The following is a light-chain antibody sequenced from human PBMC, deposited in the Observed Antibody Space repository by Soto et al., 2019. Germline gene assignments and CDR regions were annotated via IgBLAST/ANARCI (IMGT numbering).Light chain of an antibody. J-gene: IGKJ4*01. CDR3: QQYNKWPLT. CDR2: GAS. Sequence: EIVMTQSPATVSVSPGERATLSCRASQSVYSTLAWYQQKPGQAPRLLIYGASTRATGIPARFSGSGSGTEFTLTISSLQSEDFATYYCQQYNKWPLTFGEGTKVEIK. CDR1: QSVYST. V-gene: IGKV3-15*01.